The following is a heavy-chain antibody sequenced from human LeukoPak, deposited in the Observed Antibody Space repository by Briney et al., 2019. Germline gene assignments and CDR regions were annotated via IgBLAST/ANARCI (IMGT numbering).Heavy chain of an antibody. CDR3: ARGIWSRTVSSYYFDC. J-gene: IGHJ4*02. D-gene: IGHD3-3*01. Sequence: GAAVQVSCKASGYTFTNYAMQWVRQAPGQGLEWMGWINAGNGHTRYSQRFQGRVTITRDTSASTVYMEVTSLRFEDTAVYYCARGIWSRTVSSYYFDCWGQGTLVTVSS. V-gene: IGHV1-3*01. CDR1: GYTFTNYA. CDR2: INAGNGHT.